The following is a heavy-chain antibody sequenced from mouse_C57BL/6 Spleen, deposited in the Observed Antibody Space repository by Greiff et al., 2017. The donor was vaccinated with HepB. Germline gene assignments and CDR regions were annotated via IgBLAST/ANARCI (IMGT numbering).Heavy chain of an antibody. D-gene: IGHD1-1*01. CDR1: GYTFTSYW. Sequence: QVQLKQPGTELVKPGASVKLSCKASGYTFTSYWMHWVKQRPGQGLEWIGNINPSNGGTNYNEKFKSKATLTVDKSSSTAYMQLSSLTSEDSAVYYCARYPSLLPNYYAMDYWGQGTSVTVSS. CDR2: INPSNGGT. J-gene: IGHJ4*01. V-gene: IGHV1-53*01. CDR3: ARYPSLLPNYYAMDY.